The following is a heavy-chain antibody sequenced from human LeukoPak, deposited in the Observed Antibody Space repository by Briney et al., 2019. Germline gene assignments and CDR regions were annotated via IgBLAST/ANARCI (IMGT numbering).Heavy chain of an antibody. Sequence: PGGSLRLSCAASGFTFSSYSMNWVRQAPGKGLEWVSSISSSSSYIYYADSVKGRFTISRDNAKNSLYLQMNSLRAEDTALYYCAKDSTVTPDWYFDLWGRGTLVTVSS. J-gene: IGHJ2*01. CDR1: GFTFSSYS. CDR2: ISSSSSYI. CDR3: AKDSTVTPDWYFDL. D-gene: IGHD4-17*01. V-gene: IGHV3-21*04.